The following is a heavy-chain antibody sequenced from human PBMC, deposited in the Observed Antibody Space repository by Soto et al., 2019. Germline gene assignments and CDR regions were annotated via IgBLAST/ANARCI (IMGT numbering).Heavy chain of an antibody. D-gene: IGHD2-15*01. J-gene: IGHJ2*01. V-gene: IGHV1-18*01. CDR3: ARCYCSVGSCYTCWHFDL. CDR2: IGPYNGNT. CDR1: GYTFNNYG. Sequence: QVQLVQSGAEVKKPGASVKVSCKASGYTFNNYGISWVRQAPGQGLEWMGWIGPYNGNTDHAQNFQGRVTMTTDTSTNTAYMELRSLRSDDTPLYYCARCYCSVGSCYTCWHFDLWGRGTLVTVSS.